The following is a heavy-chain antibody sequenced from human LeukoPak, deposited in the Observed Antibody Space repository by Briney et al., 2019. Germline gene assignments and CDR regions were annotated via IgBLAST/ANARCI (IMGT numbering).Heavy chain of an antibody. J-gene: IGHJ4*02. CDR2: INHSGST. CDR3: ARETIQLWLTSTIEFDY. Sequence: PSETLSLTCAVYGGSFSGYYWSWIRQPPGNGLEWIGEINHSGSTNYNPSLKSRVTISVDTSKNQFSLKLSSVTAADTAVYYCARETIQLWLTSTIEFDYWGQGTLVTVSS. V-gene: IGHV4-34*01. D-gene: IGHD5-18*01. CDR1: GGSFSGYY.